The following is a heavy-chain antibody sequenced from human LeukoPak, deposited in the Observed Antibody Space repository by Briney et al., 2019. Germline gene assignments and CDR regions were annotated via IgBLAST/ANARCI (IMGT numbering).Heavy chain of an antibody. CDR3: ARGRTSPDY. D-gene: IGHD2-8*01. CDR2: IYYSGST. J-gene: IGHJ4*02. CDR1: GGSISSSSYY. Sequence: SETLSLTCTVSGGSISSSSYYWGWIRQPPGKGLEWIGSIYYSGSTYYNPSLKSRVTISVDTSKNQFSLKLSSVTAADTALYYCARGRTSPDYWGQGTLVTVSS. V-gene: IGHV4-39*07.